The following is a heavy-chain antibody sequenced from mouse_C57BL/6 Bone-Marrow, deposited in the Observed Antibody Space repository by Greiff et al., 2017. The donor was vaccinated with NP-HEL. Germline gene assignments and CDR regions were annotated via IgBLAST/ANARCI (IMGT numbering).Heavy chain of an antibody. J-gene: IGHJ1*03. CDR3: AREGHYYGSSYYWYFDV. Sequence: EVQVVESEGGLVQPGSSMKLSCTASGFTFSDYYMAWVRQVPEKGLEWVANINYDGSSTYYLDSLKSRFIISRDNAKNILYLQMSSLKSEDTATYYCAREGHYYGSSYYWYFDVWGTGTTVTVSS. CDR2: INYDGSST. D-gene: IGHD1-1*01. CDR1: GFTFSDYY. V-gene: IGHV5-16*01.